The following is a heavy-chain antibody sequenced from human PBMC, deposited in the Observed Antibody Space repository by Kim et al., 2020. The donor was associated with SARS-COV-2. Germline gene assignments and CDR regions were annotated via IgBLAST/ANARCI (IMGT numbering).Heavy chain of an antibody. D-gene: IGHD2-2*01. Sequence: SETLSLTCAVYGGSFSGYYWSWIRQPPGKGLEWIGEINHSGSTNYNPSLKSGVTISLDTSKNQFSLKLSYVTAADTAVYYCAREDTYHDAFDLWGQGTMVTVSS. CDR2: INHSGST. CDR1: GGSFSGYY. CDR3: AREDTYHDAFDL. J-gene: IGHJ3*01. V-gene: IGHV4-34*01.